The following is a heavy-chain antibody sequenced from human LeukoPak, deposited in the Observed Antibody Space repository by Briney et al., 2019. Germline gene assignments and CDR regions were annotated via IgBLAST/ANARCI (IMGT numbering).Heavy chain of an antibody. Sequence: ASVKVSCKASGYTFGGYYVHWVRQAPGQGLEWMGWLNPNSGGTNYAQKFQGSVTMTRDTSINTAYMELSRLRSDDTAMYYCARAYGSRTNYKDYFDEWGQGTLVTVSS. J-gene: IGHJ4*02. CDR1: GYTFGGYY. CDR3: ARAYGSRTNYKDYFDE. CDR2: LNPNSGGT. D-gene: IGHD3-10*01. V-gene: IGHV1-2*02.